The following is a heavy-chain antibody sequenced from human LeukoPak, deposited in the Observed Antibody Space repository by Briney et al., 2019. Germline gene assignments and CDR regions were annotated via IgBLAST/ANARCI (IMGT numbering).Heavy chain of an antibody. CDR3: AKDNRRHYTSGPNPDSLH. CDR1: GFIFNNYA. D-gene: IGHD6-19*01. V-gene: IGHV3-9*01. CDR2: XXXNSGTI. J-gene: IGHJ4*02. Sequence: GGSLRLSCAGSGFIFNNYAMHWVRQPPGKGLXXXXXXXXNSGTINYADSVGGXXTISRDNAKNSLYLQMDSLRVEDTAFYYCAKDNRRHYTSGPNPDSLHWGQGALVTVSS.